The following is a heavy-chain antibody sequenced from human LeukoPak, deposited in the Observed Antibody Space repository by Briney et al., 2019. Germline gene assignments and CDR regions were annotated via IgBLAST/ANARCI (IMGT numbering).Heavy chain of an antibody. CDR2: IRSKAYGGTT. CDR1: GFTFGDYA. Sequence: GGSLRLSCTASGFTFGDYAMSWVRQAPGKGLEWVGFIRSKAYGGTTEYAASVKGRFTISRDDSKSIAYLQMNSLKTEDTAVYYCRCDFWSGYYNLDYWGQGTLVTVPS. V-gene: IGHV3-49*04. J-gene: IGHJ4*02. CDR3: RCDFWSGYYNLDY. D-gene: IGHD3-3*01.